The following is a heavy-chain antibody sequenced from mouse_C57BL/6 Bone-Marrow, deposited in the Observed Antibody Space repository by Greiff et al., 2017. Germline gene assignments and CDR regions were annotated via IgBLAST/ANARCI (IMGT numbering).Heavy chain of an antibody. J-gene: IGHJ3*01. D-gene: IGHD2-4*01. CDR3: ASPCDYGAWFAY. V-gene: IGHV14-2*01. Sequence: EVQLQQSGAELVKPGASVKLSCTASGFNIKDYYMHWVKQRTEQGLEWIGRIDPEDGETKYAPQFQGKATITADPSSNTAYLQLSSLTSEDTAVYYCASPCDYGAWFAYWGQGTLVTVSA. CDR2: IDPEDGET. CDR1: GFNIKDYY.